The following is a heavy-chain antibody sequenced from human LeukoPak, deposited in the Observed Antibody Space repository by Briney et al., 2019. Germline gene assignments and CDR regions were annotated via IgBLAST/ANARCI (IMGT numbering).Heavy chain of an antibody. CDR3: ANDEDLRHGDYSYFDY. Sequence: PGGSLRLSCAASGFTFSRYVMSWVRQAPGKGLEWVSAISDSGGSTYYADSVKGRFTISRDNSKNTLYFQMNSLRAEDTAVYYCANDEDLRHGDYSYFDYWGQGTLVTVSS. CDR1: GFTFSRYV. V-gene: IGHV3-23*01. D-gene: IGHD4-17*01. CDR2: ISDSGGST. J-gene: IGHJ4*02.